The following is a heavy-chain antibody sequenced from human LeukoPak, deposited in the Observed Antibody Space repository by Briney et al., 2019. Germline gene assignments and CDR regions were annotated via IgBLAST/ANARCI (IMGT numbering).Heavy chain of an antibody. V-gene: IGHV3-15*01. CDR1: GFTFSNAW. J-gene: IGHJ4*02. CDR3: TTDPRITMIVVVSN. CDR2: IKSKTDGGTT. Sequence: KPGGSHRLSCAASGFTFSNAWMSWVRQAPGKGLEWVGRIKSKTDGGTTDYAAPVKGRFTISRDDSKNTLYLQMNSLKTEDTAVYYCTTDPRITMIVVVSNWSQGTLVTVSS. D-gene: IGHD3-22*01.